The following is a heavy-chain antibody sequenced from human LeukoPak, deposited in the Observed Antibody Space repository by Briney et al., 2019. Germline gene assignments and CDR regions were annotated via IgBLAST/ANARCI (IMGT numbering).Heavy chain of an antibody. D-gene: IGHD3-22*01. V-gene: IGHV4-4*07. Sequence: SETLSLTCTVSGGSISSYYWSWIRQPAGKGLEWIGRIYTSGSTNYNPSLKSRVTMSVDTSKNQFSLKLSSVTAADTAVYYCARTYCYDSSGYPYGMDVWGQGTTVTVSS. CDR2: IYTSGST. CDR1: GGSISSYY. CDR3: ARTYCYDSSGYPYGMDV. J-gene: IGHJ6*02.